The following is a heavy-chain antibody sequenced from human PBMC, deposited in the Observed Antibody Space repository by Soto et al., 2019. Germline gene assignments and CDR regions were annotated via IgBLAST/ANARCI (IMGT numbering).Heavy chain of an antibody. D-gene: IGHD3-10*01. Sequence: LSLTCAFYGGSFDDFYWSWVRQSPGKGLEWIGEISHDGGTNYSPSLASRISISADTSKNQFSLHLKSVTAADTGLYYCARGQLVWYGDLTPYYRDMDVWGQGTTVTVSS. CDR3: ARGQLVWYGDLTPYYRDMDV. CDR2: ISHDGGT. CDR1: GGSFDDFY. J-gene: IGHJ6*02. V-gene: IGHV4-34*01.